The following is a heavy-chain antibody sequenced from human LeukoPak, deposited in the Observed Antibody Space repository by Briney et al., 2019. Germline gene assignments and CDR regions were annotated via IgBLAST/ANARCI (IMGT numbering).Heavy chain of an antibody. Sequence: PGGSLRLSCAASGFTFSSYGMHWVRQAPGKGLEWVAVIWYDGSNKYYADSVKGRFTISRDNSKNTLYLQMNSLRDEDTAVYYCARMTDWFDPWGQGTLVTVSS. V-gene: IGHV3-33*01. CDR1: GFTFSSYG. CDR2: IWYDGSNK. CDR3: ARMTDWFDP. J-gene: IGHJ5*02.